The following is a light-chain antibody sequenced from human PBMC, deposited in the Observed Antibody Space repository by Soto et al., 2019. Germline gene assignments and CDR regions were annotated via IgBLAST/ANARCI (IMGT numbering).Light chain of an antibody. CDR2: EVS. V-gene: IGLV2-14*03. J-gene: IGLJ1*01. CDR3: SSYTSSSTYV. Sequence: QSVLTQPASVSGSPGQSITISCTGTSSDVGGYNYVSWYQPHPGKAPKLMIYEVSNRPSGVSNRFSGSMSGNTASLTISGLQAEDEDDYYCSSYTSSSTYVFGTGTKLTVL. CDR1: SSDVGGYNY.